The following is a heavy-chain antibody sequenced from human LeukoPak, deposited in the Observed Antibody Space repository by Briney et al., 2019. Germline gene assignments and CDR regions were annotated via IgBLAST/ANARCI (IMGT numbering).Heavy chain of an antibody. V-gene: IGHV4-39*07. J-gene: IGHJ3*02. CDR2: IYYSGST. CDR1: GGSISSSSYY. D-gene: IGHD3-22*01. CDR3: GGYDSSGYGADI. Sequence: SETLSLTCTVSGGSISSSSYYWGWIRQPPGKGLEWIGSIYYSGSTYYNPSLKSRVTISVDTSKNQFSLKLSSVTAADTAVYYCGGYDSSGYGADIWGQGTMVTVSS.